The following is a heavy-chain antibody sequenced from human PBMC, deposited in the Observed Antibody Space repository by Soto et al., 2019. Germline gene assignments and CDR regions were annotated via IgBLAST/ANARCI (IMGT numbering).Heavy chain of an antibody. CDR2: LMPTVDSA. V-gene: IGHV1-69*01. CDR1: GGTLSDYA. CDR3: AVAAVREIMAQESSGMAV. J-gene: IGHJ6*02. Sequence: QVQLVQSGAELKTPGSSVKVSCKASGGTLSDYAIGWVRQAPGQGLEWMGGLMPTVDSANSAQNFQGRLTISVDESTSTANLELSSLRSGDTAVYYCAVAAVREIMAQESSGMAVWGQGTTVIVSS. D-gene: IGHD3-10*01.